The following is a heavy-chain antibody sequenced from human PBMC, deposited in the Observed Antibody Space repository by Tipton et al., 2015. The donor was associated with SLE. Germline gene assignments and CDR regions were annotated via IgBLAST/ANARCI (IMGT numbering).Heavy chain of an antibody. CDR3: SREGRREQLALDY. CDR2: IYYSGST. Sequence: TLSLTCTVSGGSISSSSYYWGWIRQPPGKRLEWIGSIYYSGSTYYNPSLKSRVTISVDTSKNQFSLKLSSVTAADTAVYYCSREGRREQLALDYWGQGTLVTVSS. D-gene: IGHD6-6*01. CDR1: GGSISSSSYY. J-gene: IGHJ4*02. V-gene: IGHV4-39*07.